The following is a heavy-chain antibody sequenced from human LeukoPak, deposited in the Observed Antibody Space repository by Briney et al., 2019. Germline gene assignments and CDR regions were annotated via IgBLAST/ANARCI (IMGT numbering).Heavy chain of an antibody. V-gene: IGHV4-59*08. J-gene: IGHJ4*02. D-gene: IGHD3-22*01. CDR2: IYYSGST. Sequence: PSETLSLTCTVSGGSISSYYWSWIRQPPGKGLEWIGYIYYSGSTNYNPSLKSRVTISVDTSKNQFSLKLSSVTAADTAVYYCARHEPGGYYDSSGYPPFSIGYWGQGTLVTVSS. CDR1: GGSISSYY. CDR3: ARHEPGGYYDSSGYPPFSIGY.